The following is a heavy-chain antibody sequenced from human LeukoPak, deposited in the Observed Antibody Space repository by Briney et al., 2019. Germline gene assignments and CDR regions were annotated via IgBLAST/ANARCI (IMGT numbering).Heavy chain of an antibody. D-gene: IGHD4-17*01. CDR2: INHSGST. J-gene: IGHJ4*02. Sequence: SETLSLTCAAYGGSFSGYYWSWIRQPPGKGLEWIGEINHSGSTNYNPSLKSRVTISVDTSKNQFSLKLSSVTAADTAVYYCARGHPLDYGDLYYFDYWGQGTLVTVSS. CDR3: ARGHPLDYGDLYYFDY. CDR1: GGSFSGYY. V-gene: IGHV4-34*01.